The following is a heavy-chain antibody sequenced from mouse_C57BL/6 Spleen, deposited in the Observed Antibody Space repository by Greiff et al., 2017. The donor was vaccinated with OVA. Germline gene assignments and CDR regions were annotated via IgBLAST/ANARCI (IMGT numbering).Heavy chain of an antibody. CDR2: IDPETGGT. CDR3: TTYYGSSYEGVGY. J-gene: IGHJ2*01. D-gene: IGHD1-1*01. CDR1: GYTFTDYE. Sequence: QVQLKESGAELVRPGASVTLSCKASGYTFTDYEMHWVKQTPVHGLEWIGAIDPETGGTAYNQKFKGKAILTADKSSSTAYMELRSLTSEDSAVYYCTTYYGSSYEGVGYWGQGTTLTVSS. V-gene: IGHV1-15*01.